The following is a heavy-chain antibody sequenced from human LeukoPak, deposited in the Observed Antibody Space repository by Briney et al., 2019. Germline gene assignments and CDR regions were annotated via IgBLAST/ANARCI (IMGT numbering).Heavy chain of an antibody. D-gene: IGHD6-19*01. CDR2: ISYDGSNK. V-gene: IGHV3-30*18. J-gene: IGHJ4*02. Sequence: GESLRLSCAASGFTFSSYDMHWVHAAPGKGLEWVAVISYDGSNKYYAASVKGRFTISRDNSKNTLYLQMNSRRPEDTAVYYCAKVRYSSGWPEFDYWGQGTLVTVSS. CDR3: AKVRYSSGWPEFDY. CDR1: GFTFSSYD.